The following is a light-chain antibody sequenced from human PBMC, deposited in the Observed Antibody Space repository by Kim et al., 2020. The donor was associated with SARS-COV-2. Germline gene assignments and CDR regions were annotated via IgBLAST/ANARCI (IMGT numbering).Light chain of an antibody. CDR3: LQYHTYPLT. J-gene: IGKJ4*01. Sequence: ASGGDRVTITCRASRDSGDFLAWFQQKPGRVPERLIHAASTFQSGVPSRFRGSGSGTEFTLTISGLQPEDFATYYCLQYHTYPLTFGGGTKVDIK. CDR1: RDSGDF. CDR2: AAS. V-gene: IGKV1-17*03.